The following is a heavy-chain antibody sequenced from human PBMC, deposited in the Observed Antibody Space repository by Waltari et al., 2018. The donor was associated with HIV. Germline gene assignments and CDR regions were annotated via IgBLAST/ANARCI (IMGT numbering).Heavy chain of an antibody. CDR3: TTEAPGDIVVVVAASTDY. V-gene: IGHV3-15*01. Sequence: EVQLVESGGGLVKPGGSLRLSCAASGFTFSNAWMSWVRQAPGKGLEWVGRIKSKTDGGTTDYAAPVKGRCTISRDDSKNTLYRQMNSLKTEDTAVYYCTTEAPGDIVVVVAASTDYWGQGTLVTVSS. J-gene: IGHJ4*02. D-gene: IGHD2-15*01. CDR2: IKSKTDGGTT. CDR1: GFTFSNAW.